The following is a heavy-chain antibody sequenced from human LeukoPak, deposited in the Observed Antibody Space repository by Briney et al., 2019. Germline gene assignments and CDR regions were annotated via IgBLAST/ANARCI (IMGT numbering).Heavy chain of an antibody. D-gene: IGHD5-12*01. J-gene: IGHJ4*02. CDR2: IYTSGST. CDR3: ASSYSGYDFGLDY. V-gene: IGHV4-4*09. Sequence: SETLSLTCTVSGGSISSYYWSWIRQPPGKGLEWIGYIYTSGSTNYNPSLKSRVTISVDTSKNQSSLKLSSVTAADTAVYYRASSYSGYDFGLDYWGQGTLVTVSS. CDR1: GGSISSYY.